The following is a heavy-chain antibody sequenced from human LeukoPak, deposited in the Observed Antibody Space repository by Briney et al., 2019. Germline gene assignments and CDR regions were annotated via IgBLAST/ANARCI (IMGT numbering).Heavy chain of an antibody. CDR3: ARVIMDDFWSSYYDY. V-gene: IGHV3-66*02. D-gene: IGHD3-3*01. CDR1: GFTVSSNY. Sequence: GGSLRLSCAASGFTVSSNYMSWVRQAPGKWLEWVSVIYSGGSTYYADSVKGRFTISRDNSKNTLYLQMNSLRAEDTAVYYCARVIMDDFWSSYYDYWGQGTLVTVSS. J-gene: IGHJ4*02. CDR2: IYSGGST.